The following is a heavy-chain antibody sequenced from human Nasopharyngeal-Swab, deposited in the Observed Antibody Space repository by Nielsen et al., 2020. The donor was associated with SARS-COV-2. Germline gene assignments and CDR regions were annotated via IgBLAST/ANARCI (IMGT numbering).Heavy chain of an antibody. CDR1: GGSISSYY. CDR2: IYYSGST. D-gene: IGHD5-24*01. CDR3: ARRDGYNGDFDY. J-gene: IGHJ4*02. V-gene: IGHV4-59*01. Sequence: SETLSLTCTVSGGSISSYYWSWIRQPPGKGLEWIGYIYYSGSTNYNPSLKSRVTISVDTSKNQFSLKLSSVTAADTAVYYCARRDGYNGDFDYWGQGTLVTVSS.